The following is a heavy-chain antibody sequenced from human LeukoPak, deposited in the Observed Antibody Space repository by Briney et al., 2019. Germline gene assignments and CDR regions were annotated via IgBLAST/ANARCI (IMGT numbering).Heavy chain of an antibody. CDR2: ITGSGGTI. Sequence: GGSLRLSCVASGFTFNSFAMSWVRQAPGKGLEWLTTITGSGGTIYYADSVKGRFTISRDNSKNTVFLQMTSLRAEDTAVYSCAKDLYSVTTFTLDYWGQGTLVAVSS. D-gene: IGHD4-17*01. CDR1: GFTFNSFA. V-gene: IGHV3-23*01. CDR3: AKDLYSVTTFTLDY. J-gene: IGHJ4*02.